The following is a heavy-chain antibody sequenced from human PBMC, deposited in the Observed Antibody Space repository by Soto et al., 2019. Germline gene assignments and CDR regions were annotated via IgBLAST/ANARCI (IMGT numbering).Heavy chain of an antibody. D-gene: IGHD3-10*01. CDR2: INDSGNI. Sequence: QVQLQQWGAGLLKPSETLSLTCAVYGGSFSGYQWSWIRQTPGKGLEWIGEINDSGNINYNPSLKSRVSILVDTAKTQISLKLSSVTAADTAVYYCARGLILWFGELSRRGGYYYCMDVWGKGTTVTVSS. V-gene: IGHV4-34*01. CDR3: ARGLILWFGELSRRGGYYYCMDV. J-gene: IGHJ6*03. CDR1: GGSFSGYQ.